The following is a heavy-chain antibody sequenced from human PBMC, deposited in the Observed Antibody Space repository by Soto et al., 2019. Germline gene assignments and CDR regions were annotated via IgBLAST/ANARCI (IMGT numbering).Heavy chain of an antibody. D-gene: IGHD3-16*02. V-gene: IGHV3-23*01. CDR1: GFTFSSYA. CDR3: AKETRDYDYIWGSYRYDGAPDY. CDR2: ISGSGGST. Sequence: GGSLRLSCAASGFTFSSYAMSWVRQAPGKGLEWVSAISGSGGSTYYADSVKGRFTISRDNSKNTLYLQMNSLRAEDTAVYYCAKETRDYDYIWGSYRYDGAPDYWGQGTLVTVSS. J-gene: IGHJ4*02.